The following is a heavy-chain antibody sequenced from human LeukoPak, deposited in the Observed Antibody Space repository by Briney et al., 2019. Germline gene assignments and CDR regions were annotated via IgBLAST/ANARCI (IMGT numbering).Heavy chain of an antibody. D-gene: IGHD3-10*01. CDR1: GGTFSSYT. V-gene: IGHV1-69*02. CDR3: ARVLPQVRRGYYYYMDV. J-gene: IGHJ6*03. CDR2: IIPILGIA. Sequence: GSSVKVSCKAAGGTFSSYTISWVRQAPGQGLEWMGRIIPILGIANYAQKFQGRVTITADKSTSTAYMELSSLRSEDTAVYYCARVLPQVRRGYYYYMDVWGKGTTVTVSS.